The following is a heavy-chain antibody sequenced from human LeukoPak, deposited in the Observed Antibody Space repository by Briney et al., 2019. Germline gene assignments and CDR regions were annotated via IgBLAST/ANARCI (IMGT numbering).Heavy chain of an antibody. CDR3: AKERSTVGTPLFDN. CDR1: GFGFCSYA. D-gene: IGHD2-15*01. V-gene: IGHV3-23*01. Sequence: GGSLTLSCAASGFGFCSYAMSWVRQAPGRGLEWVSGISDNGGGTYYGDSVKGRFTISRDNSKNMLYLQMNGLRAEDTALYYCAKERSTVGTPLFDNWGQGILVTVSS. J-gene: IGHJ4*02. CDR2: ISDNGGGT.